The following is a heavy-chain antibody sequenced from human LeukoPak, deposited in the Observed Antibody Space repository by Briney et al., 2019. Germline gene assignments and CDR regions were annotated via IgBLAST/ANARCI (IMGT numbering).Heavy chain of an antibody. D-gene: IGHD1-1*01. J-gene: IGHJ6*03. CDR1: GFTFSSFD. CDR3: ARGPPRGKYYYMDV. V-gene: IGHV3-13*01. Sequence: GGSLRLSCAASGFTFSSFDMHWVRHPTGQGLEWVSTIGTASDTYYPGSVEGRFTLSRDNAKNSLHLQMNSLTAGDTAVYYCARGPPRGKYYYMDVWGKGTTVTVSS. CDR2: IGTASDT.